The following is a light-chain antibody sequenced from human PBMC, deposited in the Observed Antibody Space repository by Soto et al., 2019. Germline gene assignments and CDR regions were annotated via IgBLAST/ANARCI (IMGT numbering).Light chain of an antibody. Sequence: QSALTQPASVSGSPGQSITISCTGTNSDVGSYNYVSWYQQHPGKAPKLMIYDVSNRPSGVFNRFSGSKSGNTASLTISGLQAEDEADYYCSSYTGSSTLSVFGTGTKLTVL. V-gene: IGLV2-14*01. CDR1: NSDVGSYNY. CDR2: DVS. J-gene: IGLJ1*01. CDR3: SSYTGSSTLSV.